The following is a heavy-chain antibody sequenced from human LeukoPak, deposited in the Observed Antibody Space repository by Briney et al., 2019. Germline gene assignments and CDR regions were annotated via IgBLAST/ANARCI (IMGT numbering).Heavy chain of an antibody. D-gene: IGHD3-3*01. Sequence: PSETLSLTCTVSGESISGFYWNWIRQPPGKGLEWIGYIYYTGSTNYNPSLTSRVTISIDTSKNQFSLKLSSVTAADTAVYYCARSPIRGAFDIWGQGTMVTVSS. V-gene: IGHV4-59*01. CDR3: ARSPIRGAFDI. J-gene: IGHJ3*02. CDR2: IYYTGST. CDR1: GESISGFY.